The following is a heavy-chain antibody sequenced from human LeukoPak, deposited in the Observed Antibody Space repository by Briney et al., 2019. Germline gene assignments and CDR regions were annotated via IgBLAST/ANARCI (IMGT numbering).Heavy chain of an antibody. D-gene: IGHD1-7*01. CDR3: ARKQTGTMYDV. CDR1: GGSISSSSYY. V-gene: IGHV4-39*07. J-gene: IGHJ4*02. Sequence: SETLSLTCIVPGGSISSSSYYWAWIRQSPGEGLEWIGTFSSGGSAYYNPSLMSRVSISKDTSDNQFSLRLYSVTAADTAVYYCARKQTGTMYDVWGQGTQVTVSS. CDR2: FSSGGSA.